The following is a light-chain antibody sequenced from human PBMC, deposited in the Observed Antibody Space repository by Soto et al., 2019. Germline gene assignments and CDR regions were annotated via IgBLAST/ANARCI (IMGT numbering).Light chain of an antibody. V-gene: IGKV1-33*01. J-gene: IGKJ5*01. CDR3: QQYDILPIT. Sequence: DIQMTHSPSTLSGSVWDRVTITLRASQTISSWLAWYQQKPGKAPKLLIYDASNLEIGVPSRFSGSGSGTHFTFTISSLQTEDIGTYYCQQYDILPITFGRGTRLENK. CDR1: QTISSW. CDR2: DAS.